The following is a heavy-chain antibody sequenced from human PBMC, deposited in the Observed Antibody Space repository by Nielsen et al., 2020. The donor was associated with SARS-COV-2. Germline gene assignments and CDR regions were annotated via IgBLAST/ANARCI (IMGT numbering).Heavy chain of an antibody. CDR1: GYSFTSYW. CDR3: ARLGGDFWSGPYFDY. CDR2: IYPGDSDT. D-gene: IGHD3-3*01. J-gene: IGHJ4*02. V-gene: IGHV5-51*01. Sequence: KVSCKGSGYSFTSYWIGWVRQMPGKGLEWMGIIYPGDSDTRYSPSFQGQVTISADKSISTAYLQWSSLKASDTAMYYCARLGGDFWSGPYFDYWGQGTLVTVSS.